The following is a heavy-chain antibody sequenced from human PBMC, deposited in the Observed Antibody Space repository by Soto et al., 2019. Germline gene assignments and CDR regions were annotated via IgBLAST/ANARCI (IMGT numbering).Heavy chain of an antibody. Sequence: GGSLRLSCAASDFSLISYTMHWVRQTPGKGLDWVAFISSDGNKKQYADSVEGRSTISRDNAKRSLFLQMMSLTAEDTAIYYCVRGGGGGLFDPWGQGTMVTVSS. CDR3: VRGGGGGLFDP. D-gene: IGHD2-15*01. CDR2: ISSDGNKK. V-gene: IGHV3-30-3*01. J-gene: IGHJ5*02. CDR1: DFSLISYT.